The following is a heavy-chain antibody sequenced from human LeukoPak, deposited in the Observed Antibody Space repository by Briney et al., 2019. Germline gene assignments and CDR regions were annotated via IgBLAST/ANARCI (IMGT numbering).Heavy chain of an antibody. Sequence: SETLSLTCAVYGGSFSGYYWSWIRQPPGKGLEWIGEINHSGSTNYNPSLKSRVTISVDTSKNQFSLKLSSVTAADTAVYYCAGGRGAAERYYYYYMDVWGKGTTVTVSS. CDR2: INHSGST. V-gene: IGHV4-34*01. J-gene: IGHJ6*03. D-gene: IGHD6-13*01. CDR3: AGGRGAAERYYYYYMDV. CDR1: GGSFSGYY.